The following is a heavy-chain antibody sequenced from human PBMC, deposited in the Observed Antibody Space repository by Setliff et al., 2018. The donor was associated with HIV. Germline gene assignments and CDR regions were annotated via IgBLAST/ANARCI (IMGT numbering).Heavy chain of an antibody. J-gene: IGHJ6*02. D-gene: IGHD3-10*01. Sequence: ETLSLTCAVYGGSFSGYYWSWIRQPPGKGLEWIGEIYDNGSTNYNPSLKSRVTISVDTSKNQFSLKLSSVTAADTAVYYCARVRGRYYYHYAMDVWGQGTTVTVSS. CDR2: IYDNGST. V-gene: IGHV4-34*01. CDR1: GGSFSGYY. CDR3: ARVRGRYYYHYAMDV.